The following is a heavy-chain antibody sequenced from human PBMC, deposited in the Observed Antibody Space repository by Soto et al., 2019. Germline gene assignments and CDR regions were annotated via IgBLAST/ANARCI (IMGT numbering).Heavy chain of an antibody. CDR1: GFTFSSYS. D-gene: IGHD4-17*01. V-gene: IGHV3-48*02. J-gene: IGHJ6*02. CDR2: ISSSSSTI. CDR3: VREGGRVTTAYYYGMDV. Sequence: GGSLRLSCAASGFTFSSYSMNWVRQAPGKGLEWVSYISSSSSTIYYADSVKGRFTISRDNAKNSLYLQMNSLRDEDTAVYYCVREGGRVTTAYYYGMDVWGQGTTVTVSS.